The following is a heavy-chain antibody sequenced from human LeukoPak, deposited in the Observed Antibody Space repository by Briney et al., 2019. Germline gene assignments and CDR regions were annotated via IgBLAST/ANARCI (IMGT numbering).Heavy chain of an antibody. CDR1: GYTFTGYY. V-gene: IGHV1-2*04. CDR3: ARDGIAAAGRPFGY. D-gene: IGHD6-13*01. J-gene: IGHJ4*02. CDR2: INPNSGGT. Sequence: GASVKVSCKASGYTFTGYYMHWVRQAPGQGLEWMGWINPNSGGTNYAQKFQGWVTMTRDTSISTAYMELSRLRSDDTAVYYCARDGIAAAGRPFGYWGQGTLVTVSS.